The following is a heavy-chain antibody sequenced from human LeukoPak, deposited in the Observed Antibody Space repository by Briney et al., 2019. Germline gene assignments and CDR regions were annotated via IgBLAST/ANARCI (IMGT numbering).Heavy chain of an antibody. Sequence: SQTLSLTCAISGDSVSSNSAAWNWIRQSPSRGLEWLGRTYYRSKWYNDYAVSVKSRITINPDTSKNQFSLQLNSVTPEDTAVHYCARAEVVTARGKGAFDIWGQGTMVTVSS. D-gene: IGHD2-21*02. J-gene: IGHJ3*02. CDR1: GDSVSSNSAA. CDR2: TYYRSKWYN. V-gene: IGHV6-1*01. CDR3: ARAEVVTARGKGAFDI.